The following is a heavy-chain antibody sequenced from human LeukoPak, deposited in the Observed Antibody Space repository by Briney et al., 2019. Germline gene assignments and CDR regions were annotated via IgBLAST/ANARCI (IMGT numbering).Heavy chain of an antibody. Sequence: TSSETLSLTCTVSGGSISSYYWSWIRQPPGKGLEWIGEINHSGSTNYNPSLKSRVTISVDTSKNQFSLKLSSVTAADTAVYYCARERDYDSSGYYRLLPYYFDYWGQGTLVTVSS. CDR1: GGSISSYY. D-gene: IGHD3-22*01. CDR3: ARERDYDSSGYYRLLPYYFDY. V-gene: IGHV4-34*01. CDR2: INHSGST. J-gene: IGHJ4*02.